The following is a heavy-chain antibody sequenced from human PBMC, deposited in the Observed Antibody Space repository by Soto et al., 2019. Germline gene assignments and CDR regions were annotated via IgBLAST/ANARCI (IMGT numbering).Heavy chain of an antibody. D-gene: IGHD2-21*02. CDR2: IYYSGST. CDR1: GGSISSYY. Sequence: SETLFLTCTVSGGSISSYYWSWIRQPPGKGLEWIGYIYYSGSTNYNPSLKSRVTISVDTSKNQFSLKLSSVTAADTAVYYCATGGAYCGGDCYPHPLDCWGQGTQVTVSS. J-gene: IGHJ4*02. V-gene: IGHV4-59*01. CDR3: ATGGAYCGGDCYPHPLDC.